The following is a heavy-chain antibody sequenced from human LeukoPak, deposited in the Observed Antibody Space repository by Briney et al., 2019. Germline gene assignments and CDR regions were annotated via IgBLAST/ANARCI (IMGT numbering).Heavy chain of an antibody. CDR2: VKHDGSEK. V-gene: IGHV3-7*01. CDR1: GFTFSSYS. J-gene: IGHJ4*02. Sequence: PGGSLRLSCAASGFTFSSYSMNWVRRAPGKGLEWVANVKHDGSEKFYVDSVKGRFTISRDNAKNSVDLQMNSLRAEDTAVYYCARDAWKDRYFDYWGQGTRVTVSS. D-gene: IGHD1-1*01. CDR3: ARDAWKDRYFDY.